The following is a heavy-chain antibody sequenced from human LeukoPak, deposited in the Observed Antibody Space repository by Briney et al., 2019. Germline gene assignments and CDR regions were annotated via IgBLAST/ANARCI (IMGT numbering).Heavy chain of an antibody. CDR2: IYHSGST. CDR1: GGSIRSSSYY. CDR3: ARGYCSSTSCYAGFDY. V-gene: IGHV4-39*07. Sequence: SETLSLTCTVSGGSIRSSSYYWGWIRQPPGRGLEWIASIYHSGSTYYNPSLRSRVTISVDKSKNQFSLKLSSVTAADTAVYYCARGYCSSTSCYAGFDYWGQGTLVTVSS. J-gene: IGHJ4*02. D-gene: IGHD2-2*01.